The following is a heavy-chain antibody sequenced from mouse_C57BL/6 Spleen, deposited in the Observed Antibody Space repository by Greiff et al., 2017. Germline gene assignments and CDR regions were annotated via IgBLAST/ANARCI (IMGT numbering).Heavy chain of an antibody. V-gene: IGHV1-69*01. CDR1: GYTFTSYW. CDR2: IDPSDSYT. CDR3: ARSTMVTTEGAWFAY. Sequence: QVQLKQPGAELVMPGASVKLSCKASGYTFTSYWMHWVKQRPGQGLEWIGEIDPSDSYTNYNQKFKGKSTLTVDKSSSTAYMQLSSLTSEDSAVYYCARSTMVTTEGAWFAYWGQGTLVTVSA. D-gene: IGHD2-2*01. J-gene: IGHJ3*01.